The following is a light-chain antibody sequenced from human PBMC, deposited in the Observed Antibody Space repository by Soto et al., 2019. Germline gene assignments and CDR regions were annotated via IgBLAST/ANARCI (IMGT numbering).Light chain of an antibody. Sequence: TVLTQSPGTLSLSPGERATLSCRASSSVSTRDLAWYQQKPGQAPRLLIYGASTRATGIPARFSGSRSGTEFTLTIRRLKSEDFAVYYCQKYNNWPTWTFGKGTKGEIK. CDR3: QKYNNWPTWT. J-gene: IGKJ1*01. CDR1: SSVSTRD. CDR2: GAS. V-gene: IGKV3-15*01.